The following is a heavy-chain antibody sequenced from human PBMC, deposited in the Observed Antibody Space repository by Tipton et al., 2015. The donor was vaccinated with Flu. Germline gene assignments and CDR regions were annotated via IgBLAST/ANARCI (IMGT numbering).Heavy chain of an antibody. Sequence: QVQLVQSGAEVKTPGASVKVSCKASGYTFSHYYLHWVRQAPGQGLEWMGWINPNSGGTSYAQKFQGRVTLTRDMSINTVDMELRGVRFDDTAVYYCARCEGNDDAFGIWGQGTMVTVSS. CDR1: GYTFSHYY. CDR2: INPNSGGT. J-gene: IGHJ3*02. D-gene: IGHD3-10*01. CDR3: ARCEGNDDAFGI. V-gene: IGHV1-2*02.